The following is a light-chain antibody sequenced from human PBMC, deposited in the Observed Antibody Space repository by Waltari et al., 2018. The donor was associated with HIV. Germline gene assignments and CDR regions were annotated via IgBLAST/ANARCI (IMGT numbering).Light chain of an antibody. J-gene: IGKJ2*01. Sequence: EMVMTQSQATLSVSPGDRAPLSCRASQSVSSNLAWYQQKPGQAPRLLIYDASTRATGIPARFSGSGSGTEFTLTISSLQSEDSAVYYCQQYNNWYTFAQGTKLEIK. CDR3: QQYNNWYT. CDR1: QSVSSN. V-gene: IGKV3D-15*01. CDR2: DAS.